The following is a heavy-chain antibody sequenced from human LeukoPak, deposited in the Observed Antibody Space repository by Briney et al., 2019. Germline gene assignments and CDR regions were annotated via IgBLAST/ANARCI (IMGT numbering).Heavy chain of an antibody. D-gene: IGHD2-15*01. CDR3: ARSPFYCSGGSCGLEAFDI. J-gene: IGHJ3*02. CDR2: IYYSGST. CDR1: GGSISSGGYY. V-gene: IGHV4-31*03. Sequence: PSETLSLTCTVSGGSISSGGYYWSWIRQHPGKGLEWIGYIYYSGSTYYNPSLKSRVTISVDTSKNQFSLKLSSVTAADTAVYYCARSPFYCSGGSCGLEAFDIWCQGTMVTVSS.